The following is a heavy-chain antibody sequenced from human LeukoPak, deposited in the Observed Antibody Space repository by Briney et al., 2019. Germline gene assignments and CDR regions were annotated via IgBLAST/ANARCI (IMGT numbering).Heavy chain of an antibody. D-gene: IGHD5-12*01. CDR3: ARGEWLRSPADY. V-gene: IGHV3-30*04. CDR2: ISYDGSNK. J-gene: IGHJ4*02. Sequence: PGRSLRLSCAASGFTFSSYAMHWFRQAPGKGLEWVAVISYDGSNKYYADSVKGRFTISRDNSKNTLYLQMNSLRAEDTAVYYCARGEWLRSPADYWGQGTLVTVSS. CDR1: GFTFSSYA.